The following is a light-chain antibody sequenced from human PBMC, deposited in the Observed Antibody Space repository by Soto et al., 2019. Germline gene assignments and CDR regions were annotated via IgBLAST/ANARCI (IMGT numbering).Light chain of an antibody. J-gene: IGLJ3*02. CDR3: QTYDSSLSGWV. CDR1: ISDIGAGYD. Sequence: QSVLTQPPSVSEAPGQGVTISCTGSISDIGAGYDVQWYQQLPGIAPKLLIYGNNNRPSGVPDRFSGSKSGTSASLAITGLQADDEADYYCQTYDSSLSGWVFGGGTKLTVL. V-gene: IGLV1-40*01. CDR2: GNN.